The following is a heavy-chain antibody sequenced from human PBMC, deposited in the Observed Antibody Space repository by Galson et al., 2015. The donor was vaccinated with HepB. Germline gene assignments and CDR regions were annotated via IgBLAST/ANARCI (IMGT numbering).Heavy chain of an antibody. J-gene: IGHJ4*02. Sequence: SLRLSCAASGFTFSGSTMHWVRQASGKGLEWVGRIRSKTNSYATTYAASVKGRFTISRDDSKNTAYLQMNSLKTEDTAVYFCTKFGDSMDWGQGTLVTVSS. CDR2: IRSKTNSYAT. CDR1: GFTFSGST. CDR3: TKFGDSMD. D-gene: IGHD3-22*01. V-gene: IGHV3-73*01.